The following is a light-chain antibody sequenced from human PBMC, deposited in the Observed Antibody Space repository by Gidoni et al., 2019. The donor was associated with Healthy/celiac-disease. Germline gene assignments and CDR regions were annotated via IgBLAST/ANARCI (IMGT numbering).Light chain of an antibody. V-gene: IGLV3-1*01. CDR1: KLGDKY. CDR3: QAWDSSTARGV. J-gene: IGLJ2*01. CDR2: QDS. Sequence: SYELTHPPPVSVSPGQTASITCSGDKLGDKYACWYQQKPGQSPVLVIYQDSKRPSGIPERFSGSNSGNTATLTISGTQAMDEADYYCQAWDSSTARGVFGGGTKLTVL.